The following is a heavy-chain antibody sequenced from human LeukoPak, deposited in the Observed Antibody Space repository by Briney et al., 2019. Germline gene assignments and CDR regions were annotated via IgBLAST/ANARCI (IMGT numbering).Heavy chain of an antibody. CDR2: IIPIFGTA. D-gene: IGHD1-26*01. V-gene: IGHV1-69*05. Sequence: SVKVSCKASGGTFSSYAISWVRQAPGQGLEWMGGIIPIFGTANYAQKFQGRVTITTDESTSTAYMELSSLRSEDTAVYYCAAGPIVGATLGIWGQGTMVTVSS. CDR3: AAGPIVGATLGI. J-gene: IGHJ3*02. CDR1: GGTFSSYA.